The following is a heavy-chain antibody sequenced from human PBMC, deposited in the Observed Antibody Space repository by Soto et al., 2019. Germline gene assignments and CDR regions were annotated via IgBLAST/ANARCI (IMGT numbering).Heavy chain of an antibody. D-gene: IGHD3-10*01. CDR3: ARDTTNYYALDY. CDR2: IYYSGST. CDR1: GGSISSGGYY. J-gene: IGHJ4*02. V-gene: IGHV4-31*03. Sequence: TLSLTCPVSGGSISSGGYYWSWIRQHPGKGLEWIGYIYYSGSTYYNPSLKSRVTISVDTSKNQFSLKLSSVTAADTAVYYCARDTTNYYALDYWGQGTLVTVSS.